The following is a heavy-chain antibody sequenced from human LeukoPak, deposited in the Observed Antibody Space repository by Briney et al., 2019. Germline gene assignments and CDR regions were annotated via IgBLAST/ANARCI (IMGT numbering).Heavy chain of an antibody. V-gene: IGHV1-18*01. D-gene: IGHD2-2*01. CDR3: ARDLRIVVVPAAPVYYYYYMDV. CDR2: ISAYNGNT. CDR1: GYTFTSYG. Sequence: ASVKVSCKASGYTFTSYGISWVRQAPGQGLEWMGWISAYNGNTNYAQKLQGRVTMTTDTSTSTAYMELRSLRSDDTAVYYCARDLRIVVVPAAPVYYYYYMDVWGKGTTVTVSS. J-gene: IGHJ6*03.